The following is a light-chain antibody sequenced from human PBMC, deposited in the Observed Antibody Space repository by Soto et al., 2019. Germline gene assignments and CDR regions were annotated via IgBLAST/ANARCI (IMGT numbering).Light chain of an antibody. CDR2: GAS. V-gene: IGKV3-15*01. Sequence: EIVLMQSPGTLSLSPGERATLSCRASQTLRRTYIAWYQQKPGQAPRLLIYGASTRATGIPARFSGSGFGTEFTLTISSLQSEDFAVYYCQQYKNWPLFGQGTRLEIK. CDR3: QQYKNWPL. CDR1: QTLRRT. J-gene: IGKJ5*01.